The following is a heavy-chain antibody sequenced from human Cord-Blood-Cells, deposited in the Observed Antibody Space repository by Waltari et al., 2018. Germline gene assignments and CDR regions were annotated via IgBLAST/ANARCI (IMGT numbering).Heavy chain of an antibody. J-gene: IGHJ3*02. CDR1: GFTFSSYS. CDR2: ISGSRSYV. CDR3: ARGGDGYDAVDI. D-gene: IGHD7-27*01. Sequence: EVQLVESGGGLVKPGGSLRLSCAASGFTFSSYSMTWVRQAPGKGLEWVASISGSRSYVDYAESVKGRVTICGENAKNSLYRQMNSLRAEDTAVDYCARGGDGYDAVDIWGQETMVTVSS. V-gene: IGHV3-21*01.